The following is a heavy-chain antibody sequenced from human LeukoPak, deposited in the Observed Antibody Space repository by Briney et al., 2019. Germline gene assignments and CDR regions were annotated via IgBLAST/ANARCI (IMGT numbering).Heavy chain of an antibody. J-gene: IGHJ6*03. D-gene: IGHD4-23*01. CDR2: LDSSGST. Sequence: KPSETLSLTWTVSGGSISSRSDYWGWIRQTPGKGLEWIGNLDSSGSTYYNPSLKSRVTISVGTSKNQFSLNLRSVTAADTAIYFCSRSHDYGGLYFYYYMDVWGKGTTVTVSS. V-gene: IGHV4-39*01. CDR3: SRSHDYGGLYFYYYMDV. CDR1: GGSISSRSDY.